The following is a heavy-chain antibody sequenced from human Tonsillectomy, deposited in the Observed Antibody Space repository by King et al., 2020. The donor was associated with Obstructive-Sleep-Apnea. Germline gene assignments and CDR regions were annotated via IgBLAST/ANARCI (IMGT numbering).Heavy chain of an antibody. CDR3: ARSLPPEHDAFDI. Sequence: DEQLVQSGAEVKKPGESLKISCKGSGYSFTSYWIGWVRQMPGKGLEWVGIIYPGDSDTRYSPSFQGQVTISADKAISTAYLQWSSLKASDTAMYYCARSLPPEHDAFDIWGQGTMVTVSS. D-gene: IGHD1/OR15-1a*01. J-gene: IGHJ3*02. V-gene: IGHV5-51*01. CDR1: GYSFTSYW. CDR2: IYPGDSDT.